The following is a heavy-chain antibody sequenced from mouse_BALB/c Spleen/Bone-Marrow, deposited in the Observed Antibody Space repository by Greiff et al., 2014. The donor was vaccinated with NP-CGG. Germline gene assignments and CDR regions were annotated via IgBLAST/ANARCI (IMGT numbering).Heavy chain of an antibody. CDR2: IYPGDGDT. J-gene: IGHJ4*01. Sequence: VQLQQSGAELVRPGSSVKISCKASGYAFGSYWMNWVKRRPGQGLEWIGQIYPGDGDTNYNGKFKGKATLTADKSSSTAYMQLSSLTSEDSAVYFCARGVPMDYWGQGTSVTVSS. V-gene: IGHV1-80*01. CDR1: GYAFGSYW. CDR3: ARGVPMDY.